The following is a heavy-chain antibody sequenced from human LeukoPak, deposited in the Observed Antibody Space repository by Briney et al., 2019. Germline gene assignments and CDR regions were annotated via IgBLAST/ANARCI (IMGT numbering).Heavy chain of an antibody. CDR2: IGNSGNTM. V-gene: IGHV3-48*03. CDR1: GFTFRSSE. Sequence: GGSLRLSCAASGFTFRSSEMNWVRQAPGKGLEWVSYIGNSGNTMYADSVKGRFTISRDNAKDSVYLQMNSLRAEDTATYYCAREGSVPSGWSFFDYWGRGALVTVSS. J-gene: IGHJ4*02. CDR3: AREGSVPSGWSFFDY. D-gene: IGHD2-15*01.